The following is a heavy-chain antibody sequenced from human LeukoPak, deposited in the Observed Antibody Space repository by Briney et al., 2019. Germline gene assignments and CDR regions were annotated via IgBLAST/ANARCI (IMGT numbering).Heavy chain of an antibody. CDR1: GFTFSSHW. CDR2: IKGDGSST. D-gene: IGHD2-8*01. CDR3: VRDGVGAPPFDY. V-gene: IGHV3-74*01. J-gene: IGHJ4*02. Sequence: GGPLRLSCAASGFTFSSHWMHWVRQAPGKGLVWVSRIKGDGSSTSYADSVKGRFTISRDNTKNTLNLQMNSLRAEDTAVYYCVRDGVGAPPFDYWGQGIMVTVSS.